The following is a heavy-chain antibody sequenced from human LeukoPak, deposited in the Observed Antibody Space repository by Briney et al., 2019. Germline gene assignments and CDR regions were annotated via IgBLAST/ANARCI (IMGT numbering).Heavy chain of an antibody. J-gene: IGHJ5*02. CDR1: GYTFTSYY. CDR2: ISAYNGKT. D-gene: IGHD3-3*01. Sequence: GASVKVSCKASGYTFTSYYMHWVRQAPGQGLEWMGWISAYNGKTNYAQKLQGRVTMTTDTSTSTAYMELGSLRSDDTAVYYCARSGDFGVVIVSPTTGNWFDPWGQGTLVTVSS. V-gene: IGHV1-18*04. CDR3: ARSGDFGVVIVSPTTGNWFDP.